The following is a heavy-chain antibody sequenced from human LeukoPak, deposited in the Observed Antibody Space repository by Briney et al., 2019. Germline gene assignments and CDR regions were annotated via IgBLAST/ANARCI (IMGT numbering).Heavy chain of an antibody. Sequence: PGRSLRLSCAASGFTFSSYGMHWVRQAPGKGLEWVAVISYDGSNKYYADSVKGRFTISRDNSKNTLYLQMNSLRAEDTAVYYCAKDHGSSAIDYWGQGTLVTVSS. CDR3: AKDHGSSAIDY. CDR1: GFTFSSYG. CDR2: ISYDGSNK. V-gene: IGHV3-30*18. J-gene: IGHJ4*02. D-gene: IGHD6-6*01.